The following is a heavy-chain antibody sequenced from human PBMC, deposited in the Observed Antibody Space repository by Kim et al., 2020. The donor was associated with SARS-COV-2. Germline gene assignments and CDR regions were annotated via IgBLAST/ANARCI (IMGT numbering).Heavy chain of an antibody. J-gene: IGHJ5*02. Sequence: GGSLRLSCAASGFTFSSYAMHWVRQAPGKGLEWVAVISYDGSNKYYADSVKGRFTISRDNSKNTLYLQMNSLRAGDTAVYYCARDGLAAADTLEYNWFDPWGQGTLVTVSS. D-gene: IGHD6-13*01. CDR2: ISYDGSNK. CDR1: GFTFSSYA. CDR3: ARDGLAAADTLEYNWFDP. V-gene: IGHV3-30-3*01.